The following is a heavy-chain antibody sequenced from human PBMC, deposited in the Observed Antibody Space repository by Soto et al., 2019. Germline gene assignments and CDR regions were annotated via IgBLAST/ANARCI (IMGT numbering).Heavy chain of an antibody. CDR1: GFTFSNYA. J-gene: IGHJ4*02. Sequence: EVQLLESAGGLEQPGGSLRLSCAASGFTFSNYAMSWVRQAPGKGLEWVSTFTRSGNTYYADSVKGRFTISRDNSKNTLYLQMDSLRAEDTAVYYCAREFAPGSPNYDYWGLGTLVTVFS. CDR3: AREFAPGSPNYDY. CDR2: FTRSGNT. D-gene: IGHD3-10*01. V-gene: IGHV3-23*01.